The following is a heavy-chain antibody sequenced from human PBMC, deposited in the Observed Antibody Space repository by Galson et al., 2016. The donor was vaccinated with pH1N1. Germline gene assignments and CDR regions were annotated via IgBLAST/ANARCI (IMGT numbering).Heavy chain of an antibody. J-gene: IGHJ5*02. V-gene: IGHV1-2*02. CDR1: GYTFTGYY. Sequence: SVKVSCKASGYTFTGYYIHWVRQAPGQGLEWMGWINPDSGSTTYAQNLLGRVTMTRDTSISTAFMEVNSLKSDDTAVYYCARVSSSLPFDPWGQETLVTVSS. D-gene: IGHD6-13*01. CDR2: INPDSGST. CDR3: ARVSSSLPFDP.